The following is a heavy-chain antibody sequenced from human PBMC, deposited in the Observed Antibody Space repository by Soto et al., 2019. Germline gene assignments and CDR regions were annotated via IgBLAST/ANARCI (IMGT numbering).Heavy chain of an antibody. D-gene: IGHD4-17*01. CDR2: INPSGGST. J-gene: IGHJ3*02. Sequence: ASVKVSCKASGYTFTSYYMHWVRQAPGQGLEWMGIINPSGGSTSYAQKFQGRVTMTRDTSTSTVYMELSSLRSEDTAVYYCARSVGDYGIDGDAFDIWGQGTKVTVSS. CDR1: GYTFTSYY. CDR3: ARSVGDYGIDGDAFDI. V-gene: IGHV1-46*01.